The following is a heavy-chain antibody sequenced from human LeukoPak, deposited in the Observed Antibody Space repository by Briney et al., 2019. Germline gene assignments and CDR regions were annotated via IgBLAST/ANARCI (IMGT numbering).Heavy chain of an antibody. V-gene: IGHV3-30-3*01. CDR3: ARGGERRGIVVVVAATEDFDY. J-gene: IGHJ4*02. Sequence: GGSLRLSCAASGFTFSSNAMHWVRQAPGKGLEWVAVISYDGSNKYYADSVKGRFTISRDNSKNTLYLQMNSLRAEDTAVYYCARGGERRGIVVVVAATEDFDYWGQGTLVTVSS. CDR2: ISYDGSNK. CDR1: GFTFSSNA. D-gene: IGHD2-15*01.